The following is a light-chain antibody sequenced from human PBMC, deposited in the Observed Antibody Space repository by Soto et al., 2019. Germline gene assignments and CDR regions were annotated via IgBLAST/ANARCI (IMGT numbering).Light chain of an antibody. CDR1: QSVTTY. CDR3: QQRSNWPPEIT. CDR2: DAS. Sequence: ETVLTQSPATLSLSPGERATLSCRASQSVTTYLAWYQQKPGQAPRLLIYDASTRAIGIPARFSGSGSGTDFTLTITSLEPEDFAVSYCQQRSNWPPEITFGQGTRLEIK. V-gene: IGKV3-11*01. J-gene: IGKJ5*01.